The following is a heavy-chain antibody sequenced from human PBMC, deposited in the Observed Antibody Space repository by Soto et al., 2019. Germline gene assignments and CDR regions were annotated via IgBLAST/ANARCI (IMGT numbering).Heavy chain of an antibody. CDR1: GFSISSGY. V-gene: IGHV4-59*01. CDR3: ATSNTTCPGCYS. J-gene: IGHJ5*02. D-gene: IGHD1-26*01. Sequence: SETLSLTCLVSGFSISSGYCTWIRQSPGKGLEWIGYISRSGLRHYRASLQSRLTMSVETSKNQFSLNLTSVTAADTAIYYCATSNTTCPGCYSWGQGTLVTVSS. CDR2: ISRSGLR.